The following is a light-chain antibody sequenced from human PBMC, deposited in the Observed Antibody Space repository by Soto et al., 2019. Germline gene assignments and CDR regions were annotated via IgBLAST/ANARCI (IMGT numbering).Light chain of an antibody. V-gene: IGKV3-15*01. J-gene: IGKJ3*01. CDR3: QQYNNWPPFT. Sequence: VVLTQSPATLSVSPGESATLSCRASQSISRNLAWYHQKPGQSPRLLIYDASIRATDIPARYTGSGSGTKFTLTIDSLQSEDFALYYCQQYNNWPPFTFGPGTQVDI. CDR1: QSISRN. CDR2: DAS.